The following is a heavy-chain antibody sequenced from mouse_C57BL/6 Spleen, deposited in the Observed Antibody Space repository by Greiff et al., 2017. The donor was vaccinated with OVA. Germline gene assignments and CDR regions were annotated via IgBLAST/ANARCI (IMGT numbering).Heavy chain of an antibody. D-gene: IGHD5-1*01. V-gene: IGHV1-15*01. CDR2: IDPETGGT. CDR3: TRRGGTSCAY. J-gene: IGHJ3*01. CDR1: GYTFTDYE. Sequence: QVQLQQSGAELVRPGASVTLSCKASGYTFTDYEMHWVKQTPVHGLEWIGAIDPETGGTAYTQKFKGKAILTADKSSSTAYMELRSLTSEDSAVYYCTRRGGTSCAYGGQGTLVTVSA.